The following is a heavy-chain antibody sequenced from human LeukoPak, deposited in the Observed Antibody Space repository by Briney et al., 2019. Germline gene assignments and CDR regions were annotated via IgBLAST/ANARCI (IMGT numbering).Heavy chain of an antibody. J-gene: IGHJ3*01. Sequence: GGSLRLSCTASGFTFSSYSLNWVRQAPGKGLEWVLGISWNSGSIGYADSVKGRFTISRDNAKNSLYLQMNSLRAEDTALYYCAKEGGSLWGQGTMVTVSS. V-gene: IGHV3-9*01. CDR1: GFTFSSYS. CDR2: ISWNSGSI. CDR3: AKEGGSL. D-gene: IGHD2-15*01.